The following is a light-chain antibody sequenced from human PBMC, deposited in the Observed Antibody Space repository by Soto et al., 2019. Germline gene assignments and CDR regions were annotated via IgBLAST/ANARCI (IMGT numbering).Light chain of an antibody. CDR2: KAS. Sequence: DIQMTQSPSTMYGSVGDRVTITCRASQRISSWLAWYQQKPGKAPKLLIYKASSLESGVPSRFSGSGSGTEFTLTISSLQPDDFATYYCQQYNSYPWTFGQGTKVDI. V-gene: IGKV1-5*03. CDR3: QQYNSYPWT. CDR1: QRISSW. J-gene: IGKJ1*01.